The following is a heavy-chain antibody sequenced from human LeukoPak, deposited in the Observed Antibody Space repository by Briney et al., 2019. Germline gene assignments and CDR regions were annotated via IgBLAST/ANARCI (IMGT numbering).Heavy chain of an antibody. V-gene: IGHV1-58*01. J-gene: IGHJ6*02. D-gene: IGHD3-22*01. Sequence: SVKVSCKASGFTFTSSAVQWVRQARGQRLEWMGWIVVGSGNTNYAQKLQGRVTMTTDTSTSTAYMELRSLRSDDTAVYYCARVVYYYDSSGYFLSDGMDVWGQGTTVTVSS. CDR2: IVVGSGNT. CDR3: ARVVYYYDSSGYFLSDGMDV. CDR1: GFTFTSSA.